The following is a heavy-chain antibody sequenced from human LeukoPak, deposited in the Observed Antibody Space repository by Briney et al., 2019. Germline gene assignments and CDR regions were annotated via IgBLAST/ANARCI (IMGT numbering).Heavy chain of an antibody. J-gene: IGHJ5*02. CDR2: IIPIFGTA. CDR3: ARDGYYDFWSGYPNWFDP. D-gene: IGHD3-3*01. Sequence: GASVKVSCKASGGTFSSYAISWVRQAPGQGLEWMGGIIPIFGTANYAQKFQGRVTITADESTSTAYMELSSLRSGDTAVYYCARDGYYDFWSGYPNWFDPWGQGTLVTASS. CDR1: GGTFSSYA. V-gene: IGHV1-69*01.